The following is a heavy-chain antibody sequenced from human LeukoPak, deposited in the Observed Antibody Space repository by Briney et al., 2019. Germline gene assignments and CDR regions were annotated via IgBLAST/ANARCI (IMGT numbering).Heavy chain of an antibody. D-gene: IGHD1-26*01. Sequence: SETLSLTCAVYGGSFSGYYWNWIRQPPGKGLEWIGEINHSGSTNYNPSLKSRVTISVDTSKNQFSLKLSSVTAADTAVYYCARGERATAYWGQGTLVTVSS. CDR2: INHSGST. J-gene: IGHJ4*02. V-gene: IGHV4-34*01. CDR3: ARGERATAY. CDR1: GGSFSGYY.